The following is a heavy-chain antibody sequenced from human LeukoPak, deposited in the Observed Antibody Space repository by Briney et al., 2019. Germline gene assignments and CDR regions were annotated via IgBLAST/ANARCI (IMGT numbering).Heavy chain of an antibody. D-gene: IGHD6-13*01. J-gene: IGHJ6*03. CDR2: ISSSSSLI. V-gene: IGHV3-21*01. Sequence: PGGSLRLSCAASEFTFSYYSMNWVRQAPGRGLEWVSCISSSSSLIFYSDSVRGRFTIFRDNAKNLLYLHMNSLRVEDTAVYYCAKVDRGDYSSSPVPYYNYYMNVWGKGTTVTVSS. CDR3: AKVDRGDYSSSPVPYYNYYMNV. CDR1: EFTFSYYS.